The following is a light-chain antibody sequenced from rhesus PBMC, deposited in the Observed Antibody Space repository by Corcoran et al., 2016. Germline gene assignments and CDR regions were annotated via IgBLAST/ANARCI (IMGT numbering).Light chain of an antibody. J-gene: IGKJ1*01. CDR2: AAS. CDR3: QQHNSHPPT. Sequence: DIQMTQSPSSLSGSVGDRVTITCRASQIISSYLAWYQPKPGKVPKLLIYAASSLESGVPSRFSGSGSGTDCTLTISSLQPEDFATYYCQQHNSHPPTFGQGTKVEIK. CDR1: QIISSY. V-gene: IGKV1-44*01.